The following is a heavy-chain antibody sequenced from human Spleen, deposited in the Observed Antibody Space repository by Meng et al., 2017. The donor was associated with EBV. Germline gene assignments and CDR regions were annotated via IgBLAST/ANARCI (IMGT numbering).Heavy chain of an antibody. CDR3: THSPYYSNYADY. CDR2: IYWDDDK. V-gene: IGHV2-5*02. CDR1: GFSLTTSGVG. D-gene: IGHD4-11*01. Sequence: QIRLKDPVPGLVKPTQTLTLTCTFSGFSLTTSGVGVGWIRQPPGKALEWLALIYWDDDKRYSPSLKSRLTITKDTSKNQVVLTMTYMDPVDTATYYCTHSPYYSNYADYWGQGTLVTVSS. J-gene: IGHJ4*02.